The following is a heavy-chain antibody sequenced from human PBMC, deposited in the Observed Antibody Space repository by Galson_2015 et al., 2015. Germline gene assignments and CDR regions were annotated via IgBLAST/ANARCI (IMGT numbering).Heavy chain of an antibody. CDR3: ARVFSSVTWYFDY. Sequence: SLRLSCAASGFPVSTNYMSWVRQAPGKGLEWVSVIYSGGTTDYAGSVKGRFIIPRDDSKNTLYLQMNSLRGEDTAVYYCARVFSSVTWYFDYWGQGTLVTVSS. CDR1: GFPVSTNY. V-gene: IGHV3-53*01. J-gene: IGHJ4*02. D-gene: IGHD2-2*01. CDR2: IYSGGTT.